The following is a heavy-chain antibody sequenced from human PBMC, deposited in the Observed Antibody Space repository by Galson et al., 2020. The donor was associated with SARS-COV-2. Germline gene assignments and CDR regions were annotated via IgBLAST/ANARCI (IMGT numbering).Heavy chain of an antibody. J-gene: IGHJ4*02. D-gene: IGHD2-2*01. CDR2: ISYDGSNK. V-gene: IGHV3-30*18. Sequence: GESLKISCAASGFTFSSYGMHWVRQAPGKGLEWVAVISYDGSNKYYADSVKGRFTISRDNSKNTLYLQMNSLRAEDTAVYYCAKVGYCSSTSCYWLTDWGQGTLVTVSS. CDR3: AKVGYCSSTSCYWLTD. CDR1: GFTFSSYG.